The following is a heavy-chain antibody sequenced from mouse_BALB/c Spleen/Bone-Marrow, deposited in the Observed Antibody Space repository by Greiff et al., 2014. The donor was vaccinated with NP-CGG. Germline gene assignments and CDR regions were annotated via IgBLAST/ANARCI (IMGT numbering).Heavy chain of an antibody. CDR3: TREYGNYPFDY. D-gene: IGHD2-10*02. CDR1: GYTFTSYW. V-gene: IGHV1-69*02. Sequence: QVQLQQPGAELVRPGASVKLSCKASGYTFTSYWINWVKQRPGQGLEWIGNIYPSDSYTNYNQKFKDKATLTVDKSSSTAYMQLSSPTSEDSAVYYCTREYGNYPFDYWGQGTTLTVSP. CDR2: IYPSDSYT. J-gene: IGHJ2*01.